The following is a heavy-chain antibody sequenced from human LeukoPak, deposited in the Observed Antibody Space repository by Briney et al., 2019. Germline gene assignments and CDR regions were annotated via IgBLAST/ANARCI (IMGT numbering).Heavy chain of an antibody. J-gene: IGHJ5*02. V-gene: IGHV3-7*01. Sequence: PGGSLRLSCAASGFTCTSYYLSWIRQAPGKGLEWVANIKQDGTEKDYVDSVKGRFTISRDNDKSSVYLQMNSLSVEDTAVYYCARQWKWFDPWGQGTLVTVSS. CDR1: GFTCTSYY. CDR2: IKQDGTEK. D-gene: IGHD6-19*01. CDR3: ARQWKWFDP.